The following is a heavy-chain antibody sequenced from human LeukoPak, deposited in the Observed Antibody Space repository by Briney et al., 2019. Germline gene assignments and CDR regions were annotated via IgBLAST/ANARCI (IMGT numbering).Heavy chain of an antibody. CDR3: ARGGYCSSTSCYTYYYYGMDV. J-gene: IGHJ6*02. CDR2: INWNGGST. V-gene: IGHV3-20*01. CDR1: GFTVDDYG. Sequence: PGGSLRLSCAASGFTVDDYGMSWVRQAPRKGLEWVSGINWNGGSTGYADSVKGRFTISRDNAKNPLYLQMNSLRAEDTALYHCARGGYCSSTSCYTYYYYGMDVWGQGTTVTVSS. D-gene: IGHD2-2*02.